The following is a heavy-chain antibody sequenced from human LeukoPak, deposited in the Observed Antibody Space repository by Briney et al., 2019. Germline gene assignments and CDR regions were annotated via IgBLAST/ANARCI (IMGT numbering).Heavy chain of an antibody. CDR2: ISYDGSNK. CDR1: GFTFSSYG. J-gene: IGHJ4*02. Sequence: GGSLRLSCAASGFTFSSYGMHWVRQAPGKGLEWVAFISYDGSNKYYADSVKGRFTISRDNSKNTLYLQMNSLRAEDTAVYYCAKDQNLGSGLEVWDYWGQGTLVTVSS. V-gene: IGHV3-30*18. D-gene: IGHD3-10*01. CDR3: AKDQNLGSGLEVWDY.